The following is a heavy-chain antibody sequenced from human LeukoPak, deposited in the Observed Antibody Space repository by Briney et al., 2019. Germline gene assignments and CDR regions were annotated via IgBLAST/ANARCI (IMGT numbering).Heavy chain of an antibody. CDR2: ISGSGGST. D-gene: IGHD3-3*01. Sequence: PGGSLRLSCAASGFTFSSYAMSWVRQAPGKGLEWVSTISGSGGSTDYADSVKGRFTISRDNSKNTLYLQIESLGAEDTAEYYCATMGYDFWSGYWPDYWGQGTLVTVSS. CDR1: GFTFSSYA. V-gene: IGHV3-23*01. J-gene: IGHJ4*02. CDR3: ATMGYDFWSGYWPDY.